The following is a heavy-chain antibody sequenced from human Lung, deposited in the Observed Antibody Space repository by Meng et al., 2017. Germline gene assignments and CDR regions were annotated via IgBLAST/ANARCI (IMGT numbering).Heavy chain of an antibody. CDR3: ARDKPPNDV. CDR1: GFTFNTYA. CDR2: MSFDGAQI. J-gene: IGHJ2*01. Sequence: QVELVKSGGGVVQHGGSLRLSCAASGFTFNTYAMHWVRQAPGKGLEWVSLMSFDGAQIYYSDSVRGRFTISRDNSKNTLYLQMNSLRAEDTAVYYCARDKPPNDVWGRGTLVTVSS. V-gene: IGHV3-30*01.